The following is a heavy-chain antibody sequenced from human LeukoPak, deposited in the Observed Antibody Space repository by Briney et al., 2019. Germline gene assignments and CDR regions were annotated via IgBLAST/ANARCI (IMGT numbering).Heavy chain of an antibody. Sequence: GGSLRLSCAASGFTFSSYGMHWVRQAPGKGLEWLALISYDGGTKYYTDSVKGRFTVSRDNSNNTLYLQMTSLRVEDTAMYYCAKLPHYYETSDLSLWGQGTLVTVSS. D-gene: IGHD3-22*01. J-gene: IGHJ4*02. V-gene: IGHV3-30*18. CDR3: AKLPHYYETSDLSL. CDR2: ISYDGGTK. CDR1: GFTFSSYG.